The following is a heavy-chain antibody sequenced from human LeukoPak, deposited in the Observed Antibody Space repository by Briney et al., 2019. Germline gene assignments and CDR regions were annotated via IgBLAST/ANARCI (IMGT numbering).Heavy chain of an antibody. D-gene: IGHD2-2*01. CDR1: GGTFSSYA. CDR2: IIPIFGTA. J-gene: IGHJ3*02. CDR3: ARGVSSGIGYCSSTSCSWGHDAFDI. V-gene: IGHV1-69*05. Sequence: GASVKVSCKASGGTFSSYAISWVRQAPGQGLEWMGRIIPIFGTANYAQKFQGRVTITTDESTSTAYMELSSLRSEDTAVYYCARGVSSGIGYCSSTSCSWGHDAFDIWGQGTMVTVSS.